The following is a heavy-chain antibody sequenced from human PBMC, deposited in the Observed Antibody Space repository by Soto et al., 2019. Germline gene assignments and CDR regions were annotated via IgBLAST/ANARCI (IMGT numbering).Heavy chain of an antibody. CDR3: ARETPSFDS. V-gene: IGHV3-48*02. J-gene: IGHJ4*02. CDR1: GFTFSDYP. CDR2: IRTISSAI. Sequence: VGSLRLSCAASGFTFSDYPMNWVRQAPGKGLEWVSSIRTISSAIYFADSVRGRFTISRDNARNSLYLQMTSLRDEDTAVYYCARETPSFDSWGQGTLVTVSS. D-gene: IGHD2-15*01.